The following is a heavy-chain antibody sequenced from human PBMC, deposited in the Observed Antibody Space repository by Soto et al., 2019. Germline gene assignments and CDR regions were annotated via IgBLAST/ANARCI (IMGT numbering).Heavy chain of an antibody. J-gene: IGHJ4*02. D-gene: IGHD1-26*01. V-gene: IGHV4-31*03. Sequence: QVQLQESGPGLVKPSQTLSLTCTVSGGSISSGGYYWSWIRQHPGKGLEWIGYIYYSGSTYYNPSIKSRVTISVHTSKNQFALKLSSVTAADTAVYYCAREGGIVGATAADYWGQGPLVTVSS. CDR1: GGSISSGGYY. CDR2: IYYSGST. CDR3: AREGGIVGATAADY.